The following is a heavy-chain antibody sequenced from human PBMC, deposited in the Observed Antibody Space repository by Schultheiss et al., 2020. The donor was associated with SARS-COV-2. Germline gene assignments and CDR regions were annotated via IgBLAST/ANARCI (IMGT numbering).Heavy chain of an antibody. J-gene: IGHJ4*02. Sequence: GGSLRLSCKGSGYSFTSYWIGWVRQMPGKGLEWMGIIYPGDSDTRYSPSFQGQVTISADKSISTAYLQWSSLKASDTAMYYCARHEGYYDSSGYLDYWGQGTLVTVSS. D-gene: IGHD3-22*01. CDR2: IYPGDSDT. CDR3: ARHEGYYDSSGYLDY. V-gene: IGHV5-51*01. CDR1: GYSFTSYW.